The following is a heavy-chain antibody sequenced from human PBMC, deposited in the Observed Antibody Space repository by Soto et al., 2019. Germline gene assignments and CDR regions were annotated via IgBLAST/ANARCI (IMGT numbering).Heavy chain of an antibody. Sequence: QLQLQESGPGLVKPSETLSLTCTVSGGSISSSSYYWGWIRQPPGKGLEWIGSIYYSGSTYYNPSLKSRVPISVDPSKNRFSLRLSSVTAADTAVYSCARPPGPTTYSGDDYSDYWGQGTLVTVSS. CDR2: IYYSGST. CDR3: ARPPGPTTYSGDDYSDY. V-gene: IGHV4-39*01. CDR1: GGSISSSSYY. D-gene: IGHD5-12*01. J-gene: IGHJ4*02.